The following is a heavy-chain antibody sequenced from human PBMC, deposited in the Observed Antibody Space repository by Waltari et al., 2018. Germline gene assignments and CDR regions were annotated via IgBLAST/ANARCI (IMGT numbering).Heavy chain of an antibody. D-gene: IGHD6-13*01. CDR1: GGSFSGYY. CDR2: INHSGST. J-gene: IGHJ4*02. Sequence: QVQLQQWGAGLLKPSETLSLTCAVYGGSFSGYYWSWIRQPPGKGLEWIGEINHSGSTNYNPSLKSRVTISVDTSKNQFSLKLSSVTAADTAVYYCARGPNGGSSSPGAGGFDYWGQGTLVTVSS. V-gene: IGHV4-34*01. CDR3: ARGPNGGSSSPGAGGFDY.